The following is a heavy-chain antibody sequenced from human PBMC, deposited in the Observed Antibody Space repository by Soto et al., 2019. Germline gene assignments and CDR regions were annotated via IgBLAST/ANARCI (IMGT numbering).Heavy chain of an antibody. D-gene: IGHD6-19*01. J-gene: IGHJ4*02. CDR2: IVPIYRTA. V-gene: IGHV1-69*13. CDR1: GGTFSSYR. CDR3: ARDSGAKLRSS. Sequence: SVKVSCKASGGTFSSYRINWVRQAPGQGLEWVGGIVPIYRTADYAQKFQGRVTITADESARTAYMELRSLKSQDTAVYYCARDSGAKLRSSWGQGTMVPVYS.